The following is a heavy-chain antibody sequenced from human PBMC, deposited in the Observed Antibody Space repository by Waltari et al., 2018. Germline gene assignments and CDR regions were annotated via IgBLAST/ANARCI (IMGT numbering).Heavy chain of an antibody. Sequence: QVQLQESGPGLVKPSETLSLTCTVSGYSISSGYYWGWIRQPPGKGLEWIGSIYHSGSTYYNPSLKSRVTISVDTSKNQFSLKLSSVTAADTAVYYCAREEYYDFWSGYGLNYMDVWGKGTTVTISS. D-gene: IGHD3-3*01. CDR2: IYHSGST. V-gene: IGHV4-38-2*02. CDR1: GYSISSGYY. J-gene: IGHJ6*03. CDR3: AREEYYDFWSGYGLNYMDV.